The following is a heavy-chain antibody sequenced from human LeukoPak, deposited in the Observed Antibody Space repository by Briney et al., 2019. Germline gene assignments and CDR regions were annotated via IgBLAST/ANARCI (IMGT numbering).Heavy chain of an antibody. CDR3: ARDLMRTYYSDSGSYSQGPVDP. J-gene: IGHJ5*02. CDR1: GGSLRPYY. Sequence: SETLSLTCAVYGGSLRPYYLNWIRRSLGKGLEWIGEIARSGSTNYNASLMSRVTISIDTSRDQFSLKLTSVTATDTGVYYCARDLMRTYYSDSGSYSQGPVDPWGQGTLVTVSS. V-gene: IGHV4-34*01. CDR2: IARSGST. D-gene: IGHD3-10*01.